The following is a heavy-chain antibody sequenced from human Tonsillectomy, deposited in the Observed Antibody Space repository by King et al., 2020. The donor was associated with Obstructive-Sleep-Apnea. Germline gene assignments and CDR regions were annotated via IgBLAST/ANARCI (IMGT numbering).Heavy chain of an antibody. Sequence: VQLVESGGGLVQPGGSLRLSCAASGFTFSSYAMHWVRQAPGKGLEYVSAISSNGGSTYYANSVKGRFTISRDNSKNTLYLQMGSLRAEDMAVYYCAGDGRFDYHGSGSLEGSNGMDVWGQGTTVTVSS. V-gene: IGHV3-64*01. CDR1: GFTFSSYA. J-gene: IGHJ6*02. D-gene: IGHD3-10*01. CDR3: AGDGRFDYHGSGSLEGSNGMDV. CDR2: ISSNGGST.